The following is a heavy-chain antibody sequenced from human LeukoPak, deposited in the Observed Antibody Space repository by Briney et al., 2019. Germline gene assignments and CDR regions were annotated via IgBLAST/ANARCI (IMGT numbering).Heavy chain of an antibody. Sequence: GGSLRLSRAASGFTFSNYWMIWVRQAPGKGLEWVGNIKQDGSEKRYADSVRGRFSISRDNAQASLYLQMNSLRAEDTAVYYCARASDPWLQLTWGQGTLVTVSS. CDR3: ARASDPWLQLT. J-gene: IGHJ5*02. CDR1: GFTFSNYW. V-gene: IGHV3-7*05. CDR2: IKQDGSEK. D-gene: IGHD5-24*01.